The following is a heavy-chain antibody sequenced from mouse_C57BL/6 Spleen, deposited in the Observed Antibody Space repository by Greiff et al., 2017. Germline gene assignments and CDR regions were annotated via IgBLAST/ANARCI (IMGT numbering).Heavy chain of an antibody. CDR1: GYTFTNYW. D-gene: IGHD1-1*02. Sequence: QVQLQQSGAELVRPGTSVKMSCKASGYTFTNYWIGWAKQRPGHGLEWIGDIYPGGGYTNYNEKFKGKATLTADKSSSTAYMQFSSLTSEDSAIYYGAIYGPGDSFYAMDYWGQGTSVTVSS. CDR2: IYPGGGYT. CDR3: AIYGPGDSFYAMDY. V-gene: IGHV1-63*01. J-gene: IGHJ4*01.